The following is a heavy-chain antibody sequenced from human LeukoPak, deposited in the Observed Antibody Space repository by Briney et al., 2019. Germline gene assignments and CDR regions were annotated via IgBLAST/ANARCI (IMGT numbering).Heavy chain of an antibody. CDR1: GFTFSSYS. Sequence: GGSLRLSCAASGFTFSSYSMNWVRQAPGKGLEWVSYISSSSSTIYYADSVKGRFTISRDNVKNSLYLQMNSLRAEDTAVYYCARDLTVVVVAASDHDAFDIWGQGTMVTVSS. V-gene: IGHV3-48*01. J-gene: IGHJ3*02. CDR2: ISSSSSTI. CDR3: ARDLTVVVVAASDHDAFDI. D-gene: IGHD2-15*01.